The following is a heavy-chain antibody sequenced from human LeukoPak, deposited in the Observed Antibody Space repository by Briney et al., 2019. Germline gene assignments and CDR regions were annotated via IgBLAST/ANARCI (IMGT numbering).Heavy chain of an antibody. CDR1: GYTFTSYG. J-gene: IGHJ4*02. V-gene: IGHV1-2*02. CDR2: INPNSGGT. D-gene: IGHD3-10*01. Sequence: GASVKVSCKASGYTFTSYGISWVRQAPGQGLEWMGWINPNSGGTNYAQKFQGRVTMTRDTSISTAYMELSRLRSDDTAVYYCARHGSGSYWTFIYWGQGTLVTVSS. CDR3: ARHGSGSYWTFIY.